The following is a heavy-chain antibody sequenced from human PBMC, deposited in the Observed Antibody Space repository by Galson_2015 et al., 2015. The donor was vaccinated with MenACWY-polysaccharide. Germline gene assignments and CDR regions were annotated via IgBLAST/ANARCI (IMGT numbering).Heavy chain of an antibody. CDR3: ARGAMAGTLFEDY. V-gene: IGHV3-7*01. CDR1: GFTFSSYW. J-gene: IGHJ4*02. Sequence: SLRLSCAASGFTFSSYWMSWVRQAPGKGLEWVANIKHDGSEKYYVDSVKGRFTISRDNAKNSLYLQMNSLRAEDTAVYYCARGAMAGTLFEDYWGQGTLVTVSS. CDR2: IKHDGSEK. D-gene: IGHD6-19*01.